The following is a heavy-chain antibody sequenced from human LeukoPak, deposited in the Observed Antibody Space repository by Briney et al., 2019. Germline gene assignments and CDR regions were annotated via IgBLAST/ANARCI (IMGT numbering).Heavy chain of an antibody. V-gene: IGHV3-23*01. D-gene: IGHD3-3*01. Sequence: GGSLRLSCTVSGLTFSGFAMCWVRQAPGKGPEWVSAITRSGGDTNYADSVRGRFTISRDNSKNTLYLQMNSLRAEDTAVYYCAKDLSTDFWSGDYFDYWGQGTLVTVSS. CDR2: ITRSGGDT. CDR1: GLTFSGFA. CDR3: AKDLSTDFWSGDYFDY. J-gene: IGHJ4*02.